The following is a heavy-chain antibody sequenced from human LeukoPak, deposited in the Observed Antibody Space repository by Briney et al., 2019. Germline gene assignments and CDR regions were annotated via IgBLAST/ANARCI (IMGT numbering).Heavy chain of an antibody. D-gene: IGHD3-9*01. CDR1: GGTFSSYA. Sequence: SVKVSCKASGGTFSSYAISWVRQAPGQGLEWMGGIIPIFGTANYAQKFQGRVTITTDESTSTAYMELSSLRSEDTAVYYCARDQRYFDWLAGPRGIFDYWGQGTLVTVSS. J-gene: IGHJ4*02. CDR2: IIPIFGTA. CDR3: ARDQRYFDWLAGPRGIFDY. V-gene: IGHV1-69*05.